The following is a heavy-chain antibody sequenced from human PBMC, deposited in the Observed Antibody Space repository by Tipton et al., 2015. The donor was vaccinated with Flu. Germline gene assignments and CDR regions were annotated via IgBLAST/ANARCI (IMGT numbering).Heavy chain of an antibody. CDR2: INHSGST. J-gene: IGHJ4*02. CDR3: AISIAAAGTFDY. CDR1: GGSFSGYY. Sequence: TLSLTCAVCGGSFSGYYWSWIRQPPGKGLEWIGEINHSGSTNYNPSLKSRVTISVDTSKNQFSLKLSSVTAADTAVYYCAISIAAAGTFDYWGQGTLVTVSS. V-gene: IGHV4-34*01. D-gene: IGHD6-13*01.